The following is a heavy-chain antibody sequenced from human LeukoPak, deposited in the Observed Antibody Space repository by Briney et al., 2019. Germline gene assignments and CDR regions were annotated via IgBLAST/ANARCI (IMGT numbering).Heavy chain of an antibody. J-gene: IGHJ4*02. CDR1: GGTFSSYA. D-gene: IGHD2-2*02. CDR3: ARGVRVVVVPAAIRF. CDR2: INPNSGGT. Sequence: ASVKVSCKASGGTFSSYAISWVRQAPGQGLEWMGRINPNSGGTNYAQKFQGRVTMTRDTSISTAYMELSRLRSDDTAVYYCARGVRVVVVPAAIRFWGQGTLVTVSS. V-gene: IGHV1-2*06.